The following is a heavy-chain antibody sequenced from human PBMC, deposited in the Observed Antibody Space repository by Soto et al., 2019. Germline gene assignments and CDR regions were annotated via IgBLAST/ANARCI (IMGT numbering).Heavy chain of an antibody. CDR1: GFTFSSYG. J-gene: IGHJ4*02. Sequence: PGGSLRLSCAASGFTFSSYGMHWVRQAPGKGLEWVAVISYDGSNKYYADSVKGRFTISRDNSKNTLYLQMNSMRAEDAAVYYCAKDPAPYYYDSSGITGHYFDYWGQGTLVTVSS. V-gene: IGHV3-30*18. CDR2: ISYDGSNK. D-gene: IGHD3-22*01. CDR3: AKDPAPYYYDSSGITGHYFDY.